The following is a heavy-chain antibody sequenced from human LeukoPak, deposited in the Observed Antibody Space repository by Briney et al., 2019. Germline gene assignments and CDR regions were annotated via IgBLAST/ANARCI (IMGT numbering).Heavy chain of an antibody. CDR2: IYSGGST. CDR3: GRVLYGSGSYTPYFDY. J-gene: IGHJ4*01. CDR1: GFTVSSSY. Sequence: GGSLRLSCAASGFTVSSSYMSWVRQAPGKGLEWVSFIYSGGSTYYADSVMGRFTISRDNSKNALYLQMNSLRAEDTAVYYCGRVLYGSGSYTPYFDYWG. D-gene: IGHD3-10*01. V-gene: IGHV3-53*01.